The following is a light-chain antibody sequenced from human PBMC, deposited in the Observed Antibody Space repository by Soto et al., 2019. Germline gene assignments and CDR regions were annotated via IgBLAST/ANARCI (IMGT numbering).Light chain of an antibody. Sequence: DIQMTQSPSFVSASVGDRVTITCRSLQGISSWLAWYQQKPGKAPKLLIYAASSFQGPVPSRFSGRGSGTDCTLTISSLQPEDVATYYCQQTNSFPYTVGQGTKLEIK. V-gene: IGKV1D-12*01. J-gene: IGKJ2*01. CDR2: AAS. CDR1: QGISSW. CDR3: QQTNSFPYT.